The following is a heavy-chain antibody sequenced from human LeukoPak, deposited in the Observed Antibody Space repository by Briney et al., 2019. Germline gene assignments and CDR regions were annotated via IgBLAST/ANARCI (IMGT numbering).Heavy chain of an antibody. CDR2: ISSSTSYI. J-gene: IGHJ3*02. CDR3: ARVGYGDEKQSVEHDGFDI. CDR1: GFTFSSYR. Sequence: GGSLRLSCAASGFTFSSYRMNWVRQAPGKGLEWVSFISSSTSYIYYADSVKGRFTISRDNAKNSLYLQMNSLRAEDTAVYYCARVGYGDEKQSVEHDGFDIWGQGTMVTVSS. D-gene: IGHD4-17*01. V-gene: IGHV3-21*06.